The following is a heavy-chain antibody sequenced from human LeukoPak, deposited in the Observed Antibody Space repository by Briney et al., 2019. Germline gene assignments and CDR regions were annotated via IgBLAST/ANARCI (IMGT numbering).Heavy chain of an antibody. CDR1: GGSFSGHY. Sequence: SETLSLTCAVSGGSFSGHYWSWIRQPPGMGLECIGEINHSGSTNYSPSLKSRVTISVDTSKNQFSLQLSSVTAADTAVYYCARAEWELLETRKLTYWGLGTLITVSS. V-gene: IGHV4-34*01. CDR2: INHSGST. J-gene: IGHJ4*02. CDR3: ARAEWELLETRKLTY. D-gene: IGHD1-26*01.